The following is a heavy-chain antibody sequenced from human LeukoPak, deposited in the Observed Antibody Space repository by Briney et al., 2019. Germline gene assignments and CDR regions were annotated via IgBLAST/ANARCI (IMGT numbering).Heavy chain of an antibody. D-gene: IGHD3-22*01. CDR1: GGSISSSSYY. J-gene: IGHJ5*02. V-gene: IGHV4-39*07. CDR3: ARGYYDSSGPASNWFDP. Sequence: SETLSLTCTVSGGSISSSSYYWGWIRQPPGKGLEWIGEINHSGSTNYNPSLKSRVTISVDTSKNQFSLKLSSVTAADTAVYCCARGYYDSSGPASNWFDPWGQGTLVTVSS. CDR2: INHSGST.